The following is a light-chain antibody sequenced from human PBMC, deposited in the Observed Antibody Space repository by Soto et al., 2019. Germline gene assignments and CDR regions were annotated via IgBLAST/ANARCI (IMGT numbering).Light chain of an antibody. J-gene: IGLJ6*01. CDR1: SSDVGGYKY. V-gene: IGLV2-14*01. CDR2: EVS. Sequence: QSVLTQPASVSGSPEQSSTISCTGTSSDVGGYKYVSWYQQHPDKAPKLIIFEVSNRPSGISSRFSGSKSGNTASLTISGLQAEDEADYYCASYTSSSTSVIFGRGTKVTVL. CDR3: ASYTSSSTSVI.